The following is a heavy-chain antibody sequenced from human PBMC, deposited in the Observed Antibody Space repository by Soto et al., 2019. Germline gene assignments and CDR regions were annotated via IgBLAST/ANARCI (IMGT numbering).Heavy chain of an antibody. CDR3: AREVSHGYVLRGMDV. D-gene: IGHD5-18*01. V-gene: IGHV3-74*01. CDR2: INSDGSSI. CDR1: KFTITSYW. Sequence: EVQLVESGGGLVQPGGSVRLSCAASKFTITSYWMHWVRQAPGKGLVWVSRINSDGSSISYADAVKGRFTISTDNAKHTLYLQMNSLRVEDTAVYYCAREVSHGYVLRGMDVWGQGTTVTV. J-gene: IGHJ6*02.